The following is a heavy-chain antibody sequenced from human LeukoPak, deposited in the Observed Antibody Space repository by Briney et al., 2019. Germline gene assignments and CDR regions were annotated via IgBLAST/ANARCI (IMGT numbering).Heavy chain of an antibody. CDR3: VRSLDY. CDR1: GFPFSSYA. CDR2: IAGSDGFT. J-gene: IGHJ4*02. V-gene: IGHV3-23*01. Sequence: GGSLRLSCAASGFPFSSYAMNWVPRAPGKGLEWVSVIAGSDGFTQYADSVKGRFTISRDNSKNTVYLQMNRLRVEDTALYYGVRSLDYWGQGTLVTVSS.